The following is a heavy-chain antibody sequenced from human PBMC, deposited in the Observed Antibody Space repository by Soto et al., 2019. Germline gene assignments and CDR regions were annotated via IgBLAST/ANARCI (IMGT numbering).Heavy chain of an antibody. CDR2: INSDGSTR. CDR3: ARVAYGAYHFDS. V-gene: IGHV3-74*01. D-gene: IGHD2-21*01. J-gene: IGHJ4*02. CDR1: GFSFSSYW. Sequence: EVQLVESGGGLVQPGGSLRLSCAASGFSFSSYWMHWVRQAPGEGLVWVSRINSDGSTRSYADSVKGRFTISRDNAKNTLFLQMNSLRAEDTAVYYCARVAYGAYHFDSWGPGTLVT.